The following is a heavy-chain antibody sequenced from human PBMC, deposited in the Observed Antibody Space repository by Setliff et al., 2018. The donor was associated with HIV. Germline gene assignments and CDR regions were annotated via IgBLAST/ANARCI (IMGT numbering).Heavy chain of an antibody. V-gene: IGHV4-38-2*01. CDR1: GYSIRSGYY. D-gene: IGHD1-1*01. J-gene: IGHJ4*02. Sequence: SETLSLTCAVSGYSIRSGYYWGWIRQSPGKGLEWIGTMFRTGTSYYNPSLTIRVTISQDTSKNQFSLELTSVTAADTAVYYCATVDGTRYLDYWGQGKLVTVSS. CDR3: ATVDGTRYLDY. CDR2: MFRTGTS.